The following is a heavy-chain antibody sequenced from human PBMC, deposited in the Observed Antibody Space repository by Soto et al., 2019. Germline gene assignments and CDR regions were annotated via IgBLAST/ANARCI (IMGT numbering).Heavy chain of an antibody. V-gene: IGHV3-23*01. CDR3: AKRMVWGALTPYGMDA. CDR1: GFTFSSYA. D-gene: IGHD3-10*01. CDR2: ISGSGGST. J-gene: IGHJ6*02. Sequence: EVQLLESGGGLVQPGGSLRLSCAASGFTFSSYAMSWVRQAPGKGLEWVSGISGSGGSTYYADSGKGRFTISRDNSKNRLDLQMNSRRAEDTAVYYCAKRMVWGALTPYGMDAWGQGTTITVSS.